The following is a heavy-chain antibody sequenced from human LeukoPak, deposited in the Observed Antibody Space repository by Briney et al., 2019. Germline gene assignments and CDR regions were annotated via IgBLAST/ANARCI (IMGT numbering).Heavy chain of an antibody. CDR1: GFTFSNAW. V-gene: IGHV3-48*01. Sequence: PGGSLRLSCAASGFTFSNAWMSWVRQAPGKGLEWVSYISSSSSTIYYADSVKGRFTISRDNAKNSLYLQMNSLRAEDTAVYYCAREGTTVMGLPDAFDIWGQGTMVTVSS. D-gene: IGHD4-17*01. J-gene: IGHJ3*02. CDR3: AREGTTVMGLPDAFDI. CDR2: ISSSSSTI.